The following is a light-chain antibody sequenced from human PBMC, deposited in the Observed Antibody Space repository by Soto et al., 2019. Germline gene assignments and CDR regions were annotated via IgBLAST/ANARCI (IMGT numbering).Light chain of an antibody. CDR2: WAS. CDR1: QSVLYSSNNKNY. Sequence: FQKTLALSLGERATINCKSSQSVLYSSNNKNYLAWYQQKPGQPPKLLIYWASTRESGVPDRFSGSGSGTDFTLTISSLQAEDVAGYYCQQYYSTPETFGQGTKVDIK. V-gene: IGKV4-1*01. J-gene: IGKJ1*01. CDR3: QQYYSTPET.